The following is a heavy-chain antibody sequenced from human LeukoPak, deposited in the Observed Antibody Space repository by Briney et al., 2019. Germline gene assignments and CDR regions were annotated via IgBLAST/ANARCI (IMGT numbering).Heavy chain of an antibody. Sequence: SETLSLTCTVSGGSISSYYWSWIRQPPGKGLEWIGYIYYSGSTNYNPSLKSRVTISVDTSKNQFSLKLSSVTAADTAVNYCARAPGGATDYYYYGMDVWGQGTTVTVSS. CDR3: ARAPGGATDYYYYGMDV. CDR1: GGSISSYY. V-gene: IGHV4-59*01. J-gene: IGHJ6*02. D-gene: IGHD1-26*01. CDR2: IYYSGST.